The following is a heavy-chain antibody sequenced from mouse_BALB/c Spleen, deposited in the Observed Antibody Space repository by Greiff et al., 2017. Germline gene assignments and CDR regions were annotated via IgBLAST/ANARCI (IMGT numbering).Heavy chain of an antibody. CDR3: ARRALDGYYHYFDY. J-gene: IGHJ2*01. D-gene: IGHD2-3*01. CDR2: IYWDDDK. V-gene: IGHV8-12*01. Sequence: LKESGPGILQPSQTLSLTCSFSGFSLSTSGMGVSWIRQPSGKGLEWLAHIYWDDDKRYNPSLKSRLTISKDTSRNQVFLKITSVDTADTATYYCARRALDGYYHYFDYWGQGTTLTVSS. CDR1: GFSLSTSGMG.